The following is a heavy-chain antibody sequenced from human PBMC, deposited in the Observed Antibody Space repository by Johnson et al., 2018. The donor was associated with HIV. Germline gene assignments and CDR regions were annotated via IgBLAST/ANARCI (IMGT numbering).Heavy chain of an antibody. D-gene: IGHD1-1*01. CDR3: ARVWRNEGRHGFDI. CDR2: ISSSGSTI. V-gene: IGHV3-11*04. Sequence: QVQLVESGGGLVKPGGSLRLSCAASGFTFSDYYMSWIRKAPGQGLEWVSYISSSGSTIHYADSVKGRFTISRNNAKNSLYLQTNSLRAEDTAVYYCARVWRNEGRHGFDIWGQGTMVTVSS. J-gene: IGHJ3*02. CDR1: GFTFSDYY.